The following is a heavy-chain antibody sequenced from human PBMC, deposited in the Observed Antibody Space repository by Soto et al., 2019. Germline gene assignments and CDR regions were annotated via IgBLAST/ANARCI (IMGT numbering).Heavy chain of an antibody. CDR1: GGSISSGGYT. V-gene: IGHV4-30-2*01. Sequence: SETLSLTCAVSGGSISSGGYTWTWIRQPPGQGLEWIGYIYHSGSTNYNPSLKSRVTISVDTSKNQFSLKLSSVTAADTAVYYCARRYGSAIDYWGQGTLVTVSS. J-gene: IGHJ4*02. CDR2: IYHSGST. D-gene: IGHD1-26*01. CDR3: ARRYGSAIDY.